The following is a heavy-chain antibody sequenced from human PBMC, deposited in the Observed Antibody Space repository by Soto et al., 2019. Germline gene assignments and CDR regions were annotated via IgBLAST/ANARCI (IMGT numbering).Heavy chain of an antibody. CDR1: GDSIIGTGW. Sequence: QVQLQESGPGLVRPSGTLSLTCGVSGDSIIGTGWWSWVRQSPGKGLDWIGEVLHSGATNYNPSLKSRVTISGDTSRNQFSLNLGSVTAAATAVYYCVRNGYYSMDVWGQGTTVTVSS. CDR3: VRNGYYSMDV. V-gene: IGHV4-4*02. CDR2: VLHSGAT. D-gene: IGHD3-22*01. J-gene: IGHJ6*02.